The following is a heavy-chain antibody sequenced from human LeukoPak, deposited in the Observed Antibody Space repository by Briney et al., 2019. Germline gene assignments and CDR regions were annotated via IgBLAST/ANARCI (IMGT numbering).Heavy chain of an antibody. D-gene: IGHD3-22*01. Sequence: PSETLSLTCTVSGGSISSGSYYWSWIRQPAGKGLEWIGRIYTSGSTNYNPSLKSRVTISVDTSKNQFSLKVSSATAADTAVYYCARERWYYDDSSGYYDYWGQGTLVTVSS. CDR2: IYTSGST. J-gene: IGHJ4*02. CDR1: GGSISSGSYY. V-gene: IGHV4-61*02. CDR3: ARERWYYDDSSGYYDY.